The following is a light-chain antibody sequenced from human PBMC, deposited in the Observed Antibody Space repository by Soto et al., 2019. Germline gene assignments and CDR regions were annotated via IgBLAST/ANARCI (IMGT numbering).Light chain of an antibody. CDR3: QQYGNAPPKT. J-gene: IGKJ2*01. CDR2: GAS. CDR1: QSVSSSY. V-gene: IGKV3-20*01. Sequence: EIVLTQSPGTLSLSPGERATLSCRASQSVSSSYLAWYPQQPGQAPRLLIYGASSRATGIPDRLSGSGSGIDFTLTISRLEAEDFAGYFCQQYGNAPPKTFGQGTEVDIK.